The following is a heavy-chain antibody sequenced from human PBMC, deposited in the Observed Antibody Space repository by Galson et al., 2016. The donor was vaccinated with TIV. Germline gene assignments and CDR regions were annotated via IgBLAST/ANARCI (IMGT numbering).Heavy chain of an antibody. CDR1: GLTFGDFA. CDR3: AREGSGWKTDYFFDY. J-gene: IGHJ4*02. V-gene: IGHV3-49*03. CDR2: IRSKTFGGSA. D-gene: IGHD6-25*01. Sequence: SLRLSCATSGLTFGDFAMSWFRQAPGKGLEWVGSIRSKTFGGSADYAASVKGRFSISRDDSERIAYLQMNSLKNEDTAVYYCAREGSGWKTDYFFDYWGQGTLVTVSS.